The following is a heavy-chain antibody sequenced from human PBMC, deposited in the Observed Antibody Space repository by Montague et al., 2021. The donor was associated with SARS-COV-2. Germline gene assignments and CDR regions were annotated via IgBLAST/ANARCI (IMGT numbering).Heavy chain of an antibody. D-gene: IGHD5-24*01. J-gene: IGHJ2*01. Sequence: SETLSLTCTVSGGSISTYYWSWIRQSPGKGLEWIGYIYYSGSTNXXPSLKSRVTISVDTSKNQFSLKLSSVTAADTAVYYCARDGYNAHQNYWYFDLWGRGTLVTVSS. CDR2: IYYSGST. CDR1: GGSISTYY. V-gene: IGHV4-59*12. CDR3: ARDGYNAHQNYWYFDL.